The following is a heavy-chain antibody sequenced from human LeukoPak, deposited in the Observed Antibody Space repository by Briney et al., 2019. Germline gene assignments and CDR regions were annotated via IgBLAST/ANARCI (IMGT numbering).Heavy chain of an antibody. Sequence: SETLSLTCTVSGGSISSYYWSWIRQPPGKGLEWIGYIYNSGITNYNPSLKSRVTVSVDTSKNQFFLKVSSVTAAGTALYFCARVLSGSYYDYWGQRAQVTVSS. CDR1: GGSISSYY. V-gene: IGHV4-59*01. J-gene: IGHJ4*02. D-gene: IGHD1-26*01. CDR3: ARVLSGSYYDY. CDR2: IYNSGIT.